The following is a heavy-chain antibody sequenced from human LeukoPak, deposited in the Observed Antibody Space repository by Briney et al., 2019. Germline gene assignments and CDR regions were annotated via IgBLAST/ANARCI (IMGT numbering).Heavy chain of an antibody. CDR1: GFTFSSYG. D-gene: IGHD3-3*01. CDR3: AKEGRDFWGYTYFDY. CDR2: ISYDGSNK. Sequence: GGALRLSCAASGFTFSSYGMHWVRQAPGKGLEWVAVISYDGSNKYYPDSVKGRFTISRDNSKNALYLQMNSLRAEDTAVAYCAKEGRDFWGYTYFDYWGQGTLVTVSS. V-gene: IGHV3-30*18. J-gene: IGHJ4*02.